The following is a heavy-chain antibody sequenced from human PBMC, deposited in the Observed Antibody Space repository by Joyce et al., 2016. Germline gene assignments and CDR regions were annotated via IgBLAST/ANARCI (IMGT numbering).Heavy chain of an antibody. V-gene: IGHV3-11*01. Sequence: QVHLVESGGGLVKPGGSLRLSCAASGFTFTDYYMTWMRQAPGKGPEWVSYINSTGRDINYADSVKGRFTISRDNAKRSIYLQMNSLRAEDTAVYYCARTARLVDVRCQGTTVTVSS. J-gene: IGHJ6*02. CDR1: GFTFTDYY. D-gene: IGHD6-6*01. CDR3: ARTARLVDV. CDR2: INSTGRDI.